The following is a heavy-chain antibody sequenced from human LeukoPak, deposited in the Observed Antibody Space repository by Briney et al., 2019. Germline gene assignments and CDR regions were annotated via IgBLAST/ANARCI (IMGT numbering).Heavy chain of an antibody. D-gene: IGHD3-10*01. CDR2: MKHDGSKK. Sequence: PGGSLRLSCVASGFTFSNSWMTWVRQPPGKGREWVANMKHDGSKKYYLAFAKGRFAISRDNAENSLYLQMNSLRAEDTAVYYCRYGSGRYSFDYWGQGTLVTVSS. J-gene: IGHJ4*02. CDR1: GFTFSNSW. CDR3: RYGSGRYSFDY. V-gene: IGHV3-7*02.